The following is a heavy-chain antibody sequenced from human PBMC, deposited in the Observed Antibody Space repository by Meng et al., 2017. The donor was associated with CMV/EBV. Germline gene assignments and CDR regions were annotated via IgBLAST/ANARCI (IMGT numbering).Heavy chain of an antibody. Sequence: ASVKVSCKASGYTFTGYYMHWVRQAPGQGLEWMGWINPNSGGTNYAQKFQGRVTMTRDTSISTAYMELSRLGSDDTAVYYCARVDIVVVPAAIGGYGMDVWGQGTTVTVSS. D-gene: IGHD2-2*02. J-gene: IGHJ6*02. V-gene: IGHV1-2*02. CDR2: INPNSGGT. CDR3: ARVDIVVVPAAIGGYGMDV. CDR1: GYTFTGYY.